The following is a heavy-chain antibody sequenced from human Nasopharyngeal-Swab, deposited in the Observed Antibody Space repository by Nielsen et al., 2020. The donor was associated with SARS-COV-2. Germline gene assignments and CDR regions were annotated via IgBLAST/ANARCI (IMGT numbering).Heavy chain of an antibody. CDR3: ARIGVGATYYFDY. CDR2: IYSGGST. V-gene: IGHV3-53*01. J-gene: IGHJ4*02. Sequence: GGSLRLSCAASGFTVSSNYMSWVRQAPGKGLEWVSVIYSGGSTYYADSVKGRFTISRDNSKNTLYLQMNSLRAEDTAVYYCARIGVGATYYFDYWGQGTLVTVSS. D-gene: IGHD1-26*01. CDR1: GFTVSSNY.